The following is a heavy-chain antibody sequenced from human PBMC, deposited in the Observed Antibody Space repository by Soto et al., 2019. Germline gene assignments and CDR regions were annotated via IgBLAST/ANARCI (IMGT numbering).Heavy chain of an antibody. J-gene: IGHJ4*02. CDR3: ATSMGRGGNDY. Sequence: EVQLVESGGGLVQPGGSLRLSCAASGFTFSDYCMSWVRQAPGKGLECVANIKRDGSEKYYVDPVKGRFTISRDNAKNSLYLQMNSLRAEDTAVYYCATSMGRGGNDYWGQGTLVTVSS. V-gene: IGHV3-7*05. CDR1: GFTFSDYC. CDR2: IKRDGSEK. D-gene: IGHD3-10*01.